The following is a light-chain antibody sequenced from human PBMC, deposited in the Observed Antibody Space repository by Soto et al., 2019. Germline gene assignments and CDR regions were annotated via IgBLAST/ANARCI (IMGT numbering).Light chain of an antibody. Sequence: LTQSPVILSLSPGESATLSCTASQSVDTYITWYQQRPGQPPRLLIHDTPHRASGVPARFRGSGSGTDFTLTITSLEPEDFAVYFCQQRRNWVSFGPGTRL. CDR3: QQRRNWVS. V-gene: IGKV3-11*01. CDR2: DTP. CDR1: QSVDTY. J-gene: IGKJ3*01.